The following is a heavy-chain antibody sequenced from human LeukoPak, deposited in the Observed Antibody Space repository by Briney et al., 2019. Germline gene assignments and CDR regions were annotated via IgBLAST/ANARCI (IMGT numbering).Heavy chain of an antibody. CDR3: ARDLRRPLTGYYYYYGMDV. D-gene: IGHD2-8*02. Sequence: SETLSLTCTVSGGSISSSSYYWGWIRQPPGKGLEWIGSIYYSGSTYYNPSLKSRVTISVDTSKNQFSLKLSSVTAADTAVYYCARDLRRPLTGYYYYYGMDVWGQGTTVTVSS. CDR2: IYYSGST. CDR1: GGSISSSSYY. V-gene: IGHV4-39*07. J-gene: IGHJ6*02.